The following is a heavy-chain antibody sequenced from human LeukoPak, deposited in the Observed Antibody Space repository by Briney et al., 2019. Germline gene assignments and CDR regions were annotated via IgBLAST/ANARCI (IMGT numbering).Heavy chain of an antibody. CDR2: ISGSGGST. CDR3: AKELYSYGSGCYGY. V-gene: IGHV3-23*01. CDR1: GFTFSSYA. D-gene: IGHD3-10*01. Sequence: GGSLRLSCAAPGFTFSSYAMSWVRQAPGKGLEWVSSISGSGGSTYHADSVKGRFTISRDNSKNTLYLQMTSLRAEDTAVYYCAKELYSYGSGCYGYWGQGTLVTVVS. J-gene: IGHJ4*02.